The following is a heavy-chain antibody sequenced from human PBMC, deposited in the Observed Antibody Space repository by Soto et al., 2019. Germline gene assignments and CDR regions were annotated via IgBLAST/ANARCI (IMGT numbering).Heavy chain of an antibody. J-gene: IGHJ6*03. Sequence: QVQLQESGPGLVKPSQTLSLTCTVSVGSISSGGYYWSWIRQHPGKGLEWIGYIYYSGSTYYNPSLKCRGTISVDTSKNQFTLKLSSVTAADTSVYYWARRTVTPYYYYYYMDVWGKGTTVTVSS. V-gene: IGHV4-31*03. CDR2: IYYSGST. CDR1: VGSISSGGYY. CDR3: ARRTVTPYYYYYYMDV. D-gene: IGHD4-4*01.